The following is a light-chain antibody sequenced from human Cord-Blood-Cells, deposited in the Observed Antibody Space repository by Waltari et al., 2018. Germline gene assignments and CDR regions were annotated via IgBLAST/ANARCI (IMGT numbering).Light chain of an antibody. CDR1: SSNIGSNY. J-gene: IGLJ3*02. CDR3: AAWDDSLSGPV. V-gene: IGLV1-47*01. Sequence: QSVLTQPPSASGTPGQRVTISCSGSSSNIGSNYVYWYQQLPGTAPKLLIHRNNQWPSGVPARFSGSKSGTSASLAISGLRSEDEADYYCAAWDDSLSGPVFGGGTKLTVL. CDR2: RNN.